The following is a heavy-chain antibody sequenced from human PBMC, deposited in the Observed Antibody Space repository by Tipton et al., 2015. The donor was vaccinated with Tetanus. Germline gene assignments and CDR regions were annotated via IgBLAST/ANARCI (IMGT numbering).Heavy chain of an antibody. Sequence: QLMQSGAEVKKPGASVKVSCKASGYSLTDYYIHWVRQAPGQGLEWMGWIDPNNGATNYAQKFQGGVTMTRDTSINTAYMELSSLRSDDAAVYYCAGGGVAIKYCFEHWGQGTLVTVSS. CDR1: GYSLTDYY. J-gene: IGHJ4*02. CDR3: AGGGVAIKYCFEH. CDR2: IDPNNGAT. D-gene: IGHD2-15*01. V-gene: IGHV1-2*02.